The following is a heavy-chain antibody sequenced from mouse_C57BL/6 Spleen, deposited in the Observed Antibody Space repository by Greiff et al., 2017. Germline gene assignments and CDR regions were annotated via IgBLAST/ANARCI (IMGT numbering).Heavy chain of an antibody. D-gene: IGHD1-1*01. J-gene: IGHJ2*01. CDR1: GYTFTSYW. Sequence: VQLQQPGAELVKPGASVKLSCKASGYTFTSYWMQWVKQRPGQGLEWIGEIDPSDSYTNYNQKFKGKATLTVDPSSSTAYMQLSSLTSEDSAVYDCARGCDSSYQYYFDYWGQGTTLTVSS. CDR2: IDPSDSYT. V-gene: IGHV1-50*01. CDR3: ARGCDSSYQYYFDY.